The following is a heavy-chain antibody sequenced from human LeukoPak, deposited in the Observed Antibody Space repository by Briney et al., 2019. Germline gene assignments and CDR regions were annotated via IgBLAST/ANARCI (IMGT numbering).Heavy chain of an antibody. J-gene: IGHJ4*02. Sequence: GGSLRLSCAASGFTFSSYAMSWVRRAPGKGLEWVSAISGSGGSTYYADSVKGRFTISRDNAKNSLYLQMNRLRAEDTAVYYCARGPTYYYGSGSYGPFDYWGQGTLVTVSS. V-gene: IGHV3-23*01. CDR2: ISGSGGST. D-gene: IGHD3-10*01. CDR1: GFTFSSYA. CDR3: ARGPTYYYGSGSYGPFDY.